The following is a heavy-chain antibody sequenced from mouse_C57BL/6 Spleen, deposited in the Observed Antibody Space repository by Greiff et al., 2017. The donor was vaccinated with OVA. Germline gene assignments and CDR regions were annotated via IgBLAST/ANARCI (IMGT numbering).Heavy chain of an antibody. CDR2: ISYDGSN. V-gene: IGHV3-6*01. CDR1: GYSITSGYY. Sequence: EVKLVESGPGLVKPSQSLSLTCSVTGYSITSGYYWNWIRQFPGNKLEWMGYISYDGSNNYNPSLKNRISITRDTSKNQFFLKLNSVTTEDTATYYCAREQGHYFDYWGQGTTLTVSS. D-gene: IGHD3-3*01. CDR3: AREQGHYFDY. J-gene: IGHJ2*01.